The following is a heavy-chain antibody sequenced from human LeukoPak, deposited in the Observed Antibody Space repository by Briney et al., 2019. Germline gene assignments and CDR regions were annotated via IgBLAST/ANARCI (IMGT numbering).Heavy chain of an antibody. D-gene: IGHD5/OR15-5a*01. CDR1: GFTFSSYW. V-gene: IGHV3-74*01. CDR2: INSDGSRI. Sequence: GGSLRLSCAASGFTFSSYWLHWLRQAPGRGLTWVSRINSDGSRINYADSVKGRFASSRDNAKNTLYLQMNSLRVEDTAVYFCARGGPVKSIYDPHWYDPWGQGTLVTVSS. CDR3: ARGGPVKSIYDPHWYDP. J-gene: IGHJ5*02.